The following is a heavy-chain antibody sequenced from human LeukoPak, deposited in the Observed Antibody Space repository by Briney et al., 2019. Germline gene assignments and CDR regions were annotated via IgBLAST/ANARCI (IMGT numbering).Heavy chain of an antibody. CDR1: GYTFTSCY. CDR3: ARRGPKDYYYYYMDV. J-gene: IGHJ6*03. V-gene: IGHV1-46*01. Sequence: EASVKVSCKASGYTFTSCYMHWVRQAPGQGLEWMGIINPSGGSTSYAQKFQGRVTMTRDTSTSTVYMELSSLRSEDTAVYYCARRGPKDYYYYYMDVWGKGTTVTVSS. CDR2: INPSGGST.